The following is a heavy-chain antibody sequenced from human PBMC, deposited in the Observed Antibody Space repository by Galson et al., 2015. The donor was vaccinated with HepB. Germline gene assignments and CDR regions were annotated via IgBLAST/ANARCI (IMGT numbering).Heavy chain of an antibody. J-gene: IGHJ6*02. CDR2: ISTTGNIK. D-gene: IGHD6-13*01. Sequence: SLRLSCAVSGFNFNSYEMNWVRQAPGKGLEWISYISTTGNIKYYAVSVKGRFTISRDIAKKSLYLEMNSLRAEDTAVYYCATVAETYYGMDVWGQGTTVTAS. CDR1: GFNFNSYE. CDR3: ATVAETYYGMDV. V-gene: IGHV3-48*03.